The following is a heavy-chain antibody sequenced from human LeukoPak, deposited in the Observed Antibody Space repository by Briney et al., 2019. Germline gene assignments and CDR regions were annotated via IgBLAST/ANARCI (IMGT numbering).Heavy chain of an antibody. D-gene: IGHD6-19*01. CDR2: FSGSGGST. V-gene: IGHV3-23*01. Sequence: PGGSLRLSCAASGFTFSSYAMSWVRQAPGQGLEWVSAFSGSGGSTYYVDSVKGRFTISRDNSRNTLDIEMNSLRPEDTAVYYCAKTSQYSSGWFDYWGQGTLVTVSS. CDR1: GFTFSSYA. CDR3: AKTSQYSSGWFDY. J-gene: IGHJ4*02.